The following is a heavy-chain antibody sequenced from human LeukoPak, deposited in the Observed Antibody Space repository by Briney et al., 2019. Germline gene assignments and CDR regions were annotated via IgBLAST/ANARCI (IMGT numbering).Heavy chain of an antibody. CDR1: GASVSGSNYY. V-gene: IGHV4-39*01. Sequence: SETLSLTCAVSGASVSGSNYYWGWIRQPPGKGLEWIGNIYSSGSTYYDASLQSRVTISIDTSKNQFSLRLNSVTAADTAMYYCAKSGGYGLINYWGQGTRVTVSS. CDR3: AKSGGYGLINY. J-gene: IGHJ4*02. D-gene: IGHD1-26*01. CDR2: IYSSGST.